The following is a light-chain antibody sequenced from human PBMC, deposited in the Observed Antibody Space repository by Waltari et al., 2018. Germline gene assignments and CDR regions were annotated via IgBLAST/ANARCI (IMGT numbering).Light chain of an antibody. CDR3: QQYNNWPPWT. J-gene: IGKJ1*01. V-gene: IGKV3-11*01. CDR1: QSIGSS. CDR2: DAS. Sequence: TVLTQSPATLSLSPGERATLSCRASQSIGSSLAWYQQKPGQPPRLLMFDASIRATGIPARFSGSGSGTDFTLTISSLEPEDLAVYYCQQYNNWPPWTFGQGTKVEIK.